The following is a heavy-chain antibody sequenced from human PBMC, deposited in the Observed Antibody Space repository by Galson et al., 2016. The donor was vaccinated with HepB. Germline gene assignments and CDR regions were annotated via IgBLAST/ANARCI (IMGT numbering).Heavy chain of an antibody. CDR1: GYTFANYY. J-gene: IGHJ4*02. CDR3: ARGHCTGTNCYWNFDY. V-gene: IGHV1-18*01. Sequence: SVKVSCKVSGYTFANYYVTWVRQAPGQGLEWMGWVRTDNGDTNYAQKLQDRVAMTADPSTSTAYMELRSLRSDDTAVYYCARGHCTGTNCYWNFDYWGQGTLVTVSP. D-gene: IGHD2-2*01. CDR2: VRTDNGDT.